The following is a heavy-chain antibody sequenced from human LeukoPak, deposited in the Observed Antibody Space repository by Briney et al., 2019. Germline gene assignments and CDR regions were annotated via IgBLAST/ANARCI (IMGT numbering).Heavy chain of an antibody. J-gene: IGHJ4*01. CDR3: ARGNNGYIDY. CDR1: GDSVSSSRAA. Sequence: SQTLSLTCAISGDSVSSSRAAWNWIRQSQSGGFEWLGRTYLRSKWYNGYAVSVKSRITINPDTSKNQFSLQLNSVTPEDTAVYYCARGNNGYIDYWGHGTLVTVSS. CDR2: TYLRSKWYN. D-gene: IGHD2-8*01. V-gene: IGHV6-1*01.